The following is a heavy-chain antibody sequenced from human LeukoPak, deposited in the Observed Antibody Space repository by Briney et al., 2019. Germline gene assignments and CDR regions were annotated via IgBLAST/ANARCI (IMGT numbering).Heavy chain of an antibody. Sequence: SETLSLTCTVSGGSISSGGYYWSWVRQHPEKGLEWIGYIYYSGTAYYNPSLKSRVTMSVDTSKNQFSLKLSSVTAADTAVYYCARDRYGDSDYWGQGTLVTVSS. V-gene: IGHV4-31*03. CDR2: IYYSGTA. J-gene: IGHJ4*02. D-gene: IGHD4-17*01. CDR1: GGSISSGGYY. CDR3: ARDRYGDSDY.